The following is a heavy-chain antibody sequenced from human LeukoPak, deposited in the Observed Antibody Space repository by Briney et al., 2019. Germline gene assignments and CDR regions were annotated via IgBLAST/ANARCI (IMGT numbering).Heavy chain of an antibody. CDR1: GYSFTSYW. J-gene: IGHJ4*02. CDR2: IYPGDSDT. D-gene: IGHD6-13*01. Sequence: GESLKISCKGSGYSFTSYWSGWVRPMPGKGLEWMGIIYPGDSDTRYSPSFQGQVTISADKSISTAYLQWSSLKASDTAMYYCARQRLYSSSWWSFDYWGQGTMVTVSS. V-gene: IGHV5-51*01. CDR3: ARQRLYSSSWWSFDY.